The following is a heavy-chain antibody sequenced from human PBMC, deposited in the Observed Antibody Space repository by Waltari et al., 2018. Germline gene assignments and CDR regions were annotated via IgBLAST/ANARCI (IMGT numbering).Heavy chain of an antibody. J-gene: IGHJ3*02. CDR2: ISWNSGSI. D-gene: IGHD2-15*01. V-gene: IGHV3-9*01. Sequence: EVQLVESGGGLVQPGRSLRLSCAASGFTFDDYAMHWVRQAPGKGLEWVSGISWNSGSIGYADSVKGRFTISRDNAKNSLYLQMNSLRAEDTALYYCAKGSSSGYCSGGSCRHDAFDIWGQGTMVTVSS. CDR1: GFTFDDYA. CDR3: AKGSSSGYCSGGSCRHDAFDI.